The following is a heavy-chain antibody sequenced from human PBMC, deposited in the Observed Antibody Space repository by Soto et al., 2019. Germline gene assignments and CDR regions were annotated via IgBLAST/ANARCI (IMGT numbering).Heavy chain of an antibody. D-gene: IGHD6-13*01. CDR3: ARDRAAAVEWGSYYYYGMDV. CDR2: MYSGGRT. Sequence: ELHMVETGGGLIQPGGSLRLSCAASGFTVSSNYMTWVSQAPGKGLERDSVMYSGGRTYYSDSVKRRFTISRDNPKHMLYLQMNSLRDEDTAVYYCARDRAAAVEWGSYYYYGMDVLVQGTKVTGSS. J-gene: IGHJ6*02. CDR1: GFTVSSNY. V-gene: IGHV3-53*02.